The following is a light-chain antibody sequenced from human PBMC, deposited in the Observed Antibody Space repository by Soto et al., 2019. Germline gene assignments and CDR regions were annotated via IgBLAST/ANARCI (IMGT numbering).Light chain of an antibody. V-gene: IGKV1-39*01. CDR3: PQSYSTPT. J-gene: IGKJ1*01. CDR1: QSISNY. Sequence: DIQMTQSPSSLSASVGDRVTITCRASQSISNYLSWYQQKPGKVPNLLIYAASSLQSGVPSRFSGSGSGTDFTLIISSLQPVDFATYYCPQSYSTPTFGQGTKVEIK. CDR2: AAS.